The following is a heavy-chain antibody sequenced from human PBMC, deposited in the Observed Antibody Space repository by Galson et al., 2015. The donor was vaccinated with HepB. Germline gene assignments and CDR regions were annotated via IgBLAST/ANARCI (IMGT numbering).Heavy chain of an antibody. J-gene: IGHJ5*02. CDR3: ARDRGKGEGYGSGSYMRFDP. V-gene: IGHV3-33*01. CDR1: GFTFSSYG. CDR2: IWYDGSNK. D-gene: IGHD3-10*01. Sequence: SLRLSCAASGFTFSSYGMHWVRQAPGKGLEWVAVIWYDGSNKYYADSVKGRFTISRDNSKNTLYLQMNSLRAEDTAVYYCARDRGKGEGYGSGSYMRFDPWGQGTLVTVSS.